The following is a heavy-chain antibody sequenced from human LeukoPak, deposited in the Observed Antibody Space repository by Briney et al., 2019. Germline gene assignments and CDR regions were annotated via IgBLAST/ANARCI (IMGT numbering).Heavy chain of an antibody. J-gene: IGHJ4*02. Sequence: GGSLRLSCAASGFTFSDYYMSWIRQAPGKGLEWVSYISSSGSTIYYADSVKGRFTISRDNAKNSLYLQMNSLRAEDTAVYYCARDAFGQYYYDSSGYPTYFDYWGQGTLVTVSS. V-gene: IGHV3-11*04. CDR1: GFTFSDYY. D-gene: IGHD3-22*01. CDR3: ARDAFGQYYYDSSGYPTYFDY. CDR2: ISSSGSTI.